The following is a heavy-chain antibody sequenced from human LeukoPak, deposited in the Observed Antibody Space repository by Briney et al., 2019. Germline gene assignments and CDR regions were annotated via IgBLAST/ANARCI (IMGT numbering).Heavy chain of an antibody. V-gene: IGHV4-39*01. CDR2: IFYSGST. CDR3: ARHHVYYDYVWGSPNWFDP. Sequence: PSETLSLTCTVSGGSISTRNYYWGWIRQPPGKGLEWIGNIFYSGSTYYSPSLRSRVTISVDTSKNQFSLKLSSVTAADTAVYYCARHHVYYDYVWGSPNWFDPWGQGTLVTVSS. J-gene: IGHJ5*02. D-gene: IGHD3-16*01. CDR1: GGSISTRNYY.